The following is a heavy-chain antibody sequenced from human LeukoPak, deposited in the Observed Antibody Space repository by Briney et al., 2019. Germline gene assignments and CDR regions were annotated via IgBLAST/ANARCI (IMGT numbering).Heavy chain of an antibody. CDR2: ISGSGGAT. Sequence: PGGSLRLSCVGFGFNFRNYDMSWVRQAPGKGLEWVSEISGSGGATDFADSVKGRFTISRDNSKGTVYLQMNSLRPEDTAVYYCAKDDAWLQYGDWGRGTLVTVSS. CDR1: GFNFRNYD. D-gene: IGHD5-24*01. CDR3: AKDDAWLQYGD. V-gene: IGHV3-23*01. J-gene: IGHJ4*02.